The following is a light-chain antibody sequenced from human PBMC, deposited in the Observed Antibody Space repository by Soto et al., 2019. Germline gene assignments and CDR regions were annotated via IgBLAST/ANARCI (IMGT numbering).Light chain of an antibody. CDR1: QSVSSIY. CDR2: GAS. J-gene: IGKJ2*01. V-gene: IGKV3-20*01. CDR3: QTDGSPPPDT. Sequence: EIVLTQSPGTLSLSPGERATLSCRASQSVSSIYLAWYQQKPGQAPRLLIYGASSRATGIPDRFSGSGSGTYFTLNHSRLEPEDFAVYSWQTDGSPPPDTFGQGNKLEIK.